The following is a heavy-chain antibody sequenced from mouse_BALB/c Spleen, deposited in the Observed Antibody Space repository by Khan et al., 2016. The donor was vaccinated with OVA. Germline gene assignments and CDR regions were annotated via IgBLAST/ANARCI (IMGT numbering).Heavy chain of an antibody. V-gene: IGHV5-17*02. Sequence: EVELVESGGGLVQPGGSRKLSCAASGFTFSGFGMHWVRQAPEKGLEWVAFIGSGSSTIYYADTVKGRFTISRDNPKKNLYLQMTSLRSEDKAMYFCARTGYYYFDYWGQGTTLTVSS. CDR2: IGSGSSTI. J-gene: IGHJ2*01. CDR3: ARTGYYYFDY. CDR1: GFTFSGFG. D-gene: IGHD2-3*01.